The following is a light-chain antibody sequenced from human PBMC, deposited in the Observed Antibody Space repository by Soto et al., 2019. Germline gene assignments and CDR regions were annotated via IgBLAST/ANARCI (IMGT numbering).Light chain of an antibody. V-gene: IGLV1-47*02. Sequence: QAVLTQPPSASGTPGQRVTISCSGHSSNIGKNYVYWYQQLPGTAPKLLIYSSSQRPSGVPDRFSASKSGTSASLAISGLRSEDEADYYCAAWDDSLGGPVFGGGTKLTVL. CDR3: AAWDDSLGGPV. CDR2: SSS. J-gene: IGLJ3*02. CDR1: SSNIGKNY.